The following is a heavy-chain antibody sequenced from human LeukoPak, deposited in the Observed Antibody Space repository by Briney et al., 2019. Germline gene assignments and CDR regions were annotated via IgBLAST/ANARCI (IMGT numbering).Heavy chain of an antibody. Sequence: ETPSLTCAVYGGSFSGYYWSWIRQPPGKGLEWIGEINHSGSTNYNPSLKSRVTISVDTSKNQFSLKLSSVTAEDTAVYYCARGRGAVPFDPWGQGTLVTVSS. D-gene: IGHD6-19*01. CDR3: ARGRGAVPFDP. V-gene: IGHV4-34*01. J-gene: IGHJ5*02. CDR1: GGSFSGYY. CDR2: INHSGST.